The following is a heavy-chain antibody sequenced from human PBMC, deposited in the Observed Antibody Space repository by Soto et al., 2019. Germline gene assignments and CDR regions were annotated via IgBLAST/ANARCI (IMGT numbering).Heavy chain of an antibody. CDR3: AKYGYRTFDY. J-gene: IGHJ4*02. Sequence: QVQLVQSGAEVKKPGASVKVSCRASGYTFSSYHIHWVRQAPGQGLEWMGIANPSGGSTSDAQKFQGRVTMTRDTSTSTVYMELSSLRSEDTAVYYCAKYGYRTFDYWGQGTLVTVSS. D-gene: IGHD1-1*01. V-gene: IGHV1-46*01. CDR1: GYTFSSYH. CDR2: ANPSGGST.